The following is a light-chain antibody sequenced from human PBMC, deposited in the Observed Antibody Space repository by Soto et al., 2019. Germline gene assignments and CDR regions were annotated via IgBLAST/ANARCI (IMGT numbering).Light chain of an antibody. CDR3: PQHYNLPLT. CDR2: HAS. CDR1: QSMYNN. Sequence: EIVMTQSPATLSVSPGERATLSCRASQSMYNNLAWYQQKPGQAPRLLIYHASARATGIPARFSSSVSGTPFTLTIISPHSEDFAVYYCPQHYNLPLTFGGGTKVEI. V-gene: IGKV3-15*01. J-gene: IGKJ4*01.